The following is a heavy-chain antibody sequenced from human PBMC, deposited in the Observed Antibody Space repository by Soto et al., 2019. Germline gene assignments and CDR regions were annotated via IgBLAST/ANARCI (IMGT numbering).Heavy chain of an antibody. CDR1: GFTFTTYG. CDR3: ARDEWGLLPHVGFDL. CDR2: ISVYNGHT. J-gene: IGHJ3*01. Sequence: QVQLVQSGPEVKKTGASVKVSCKASGFTFTTYGISWVRQAPGRGLEWMGWISVYNGHTNYAQRLQGRVTMTTDTSTTTVYMELRGLTSDDTAVYYCARDEWGLLPHVGFDLWGEGTMVTVSS. D-gene: IGHD1-26*01. V-gene: IGHV1-18*04.